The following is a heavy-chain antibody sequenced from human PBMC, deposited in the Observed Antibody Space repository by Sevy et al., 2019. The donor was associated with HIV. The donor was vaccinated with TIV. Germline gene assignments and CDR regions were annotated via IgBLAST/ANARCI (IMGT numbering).Heavy chain of an antibody. V-gene: IGHV3-48*01. CDR3: ARDSSGYYRIYAFDI. Sequence: GGSLRLSCAVSGFTFRSYDMNWVRQAPGKGLEWVSYISSSSSTIYYADSVKGRFTISRDNAKNSLYLQMNSLRAEDMAVYYCARDSSGYYRIYAFDIWGQGTMVTVSS. D-gene: IGHD3-22*01. CDR1: GFTFRSYD. CDR2: ISSSSSTI. J-gene: IGHJ3*02.